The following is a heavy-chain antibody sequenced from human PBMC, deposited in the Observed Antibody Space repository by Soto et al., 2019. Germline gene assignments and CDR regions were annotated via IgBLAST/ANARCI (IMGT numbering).Heavy chain of an antibody. J-gene: IGHJ4*02. D-gene: IGHD6-19*01. CDR3: ARDLLSGANYYAY. CDR1: GFAFSNFA. V-gene: IGHV3-21*01. Sequence: EVQLVESGGGLVKPGGSLRLSCEASGFAFSNFAINWVRQAPGKGLEWVSSISGGSDFIYYTDSVKGRFTISRDNAKNTLYLQMTGLGGDDTAVYYCARDLLSGANYYAYWGQGTLVTVSS. CDR2: ISGGSDFI.